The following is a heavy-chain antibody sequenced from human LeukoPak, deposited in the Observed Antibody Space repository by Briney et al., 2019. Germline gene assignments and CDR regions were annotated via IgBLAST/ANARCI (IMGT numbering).Heavy chain of an antibody. CDR2: ISGSGGST. D-gene: IGHD4-17*01. V-gene: IGHV3-23*01. CDR1: GFTFSSYA. J-gene: IGHJ5*01. Sequence: GGSLRLSCAASGFTFSSYAMSWVRQAPGKGLEWVSAISGSGGSTYYADSVKGRFTISRDNSKNTLYPQMSSLRAEDTAVYYCAKHKEDYGDSCLDDSWGQGALVTVSS. CDR3: AKHKEDYGDSCLDDS.